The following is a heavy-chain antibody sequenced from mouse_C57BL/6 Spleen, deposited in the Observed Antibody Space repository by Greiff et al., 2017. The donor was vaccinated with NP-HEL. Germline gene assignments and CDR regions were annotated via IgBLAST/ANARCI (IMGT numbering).Heavy chain of an antibody. J-gene: IGHJ2*01. CDR3: TLSMATVVERGD. CDR1: GFNIKDYY. Sequence: EVQLQQSGAELVRPGASVKLSCTASGFNIKDYYMHWVKQRPEQGLEWIGRIDPEDGDTAYDPKFQGKATMTADTSSNTAYLQLSSLTSDDTAVYYCTLSMATVVERGDWGQGTTLTVSS. D-gene: IGHD1-1*01. V-gene: IGHV14-1*01. CDR2: IDPEDGDT.